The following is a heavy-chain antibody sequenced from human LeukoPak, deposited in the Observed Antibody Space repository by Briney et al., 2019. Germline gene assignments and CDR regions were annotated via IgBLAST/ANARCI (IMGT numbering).Heavy chain of an antibody. CDR3: AKDRGLEWPTRYFHY. V-gene: IGHV3-30*18. D-gene: IGHD3-3*01. J-gene: IGHJ4*02. CDR1: GFTFSSYG. Sequence: GGSLRLSCAASGFTFSSYGMHWVRQAPGKGLEWLAFISYDTSNEYYADSVKGQFTISRDNSNNTLYLQMNSLRPEDTAVYYCAKDRGLEWPTRYFHYWGQGTLVTVSS. CDR2: ISYDTSNE.